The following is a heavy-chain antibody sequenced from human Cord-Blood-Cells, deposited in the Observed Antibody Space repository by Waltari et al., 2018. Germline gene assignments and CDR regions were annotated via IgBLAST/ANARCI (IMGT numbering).Heavy chain of an antibody. CDR2: IIPIFGTA. CDR3: ARDSGSYLDAFDI. V-gene: IGHV1-69*01. Sequence: QVQLVQSGAEGKKPGSSVKVSCQASGRTFSRYAISWVRQAPGQGLEWMGGIIPIFGTANYAQKFRGRVTITADESTSTAYMELSSLRSEDTAVYYCARDSGSYLDAFDIWGQGTMVTVSS. J-gene: IGHJ3*02. D-gene: IGHD1-26*01. CDR1: GRTFSRYA.